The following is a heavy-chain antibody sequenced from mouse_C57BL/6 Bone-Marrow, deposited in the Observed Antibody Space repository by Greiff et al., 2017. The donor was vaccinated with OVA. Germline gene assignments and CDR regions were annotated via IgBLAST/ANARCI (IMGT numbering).Heavy chain of an antibody. V-gene: IGHV14-4*01. CDR2: IDPENGDT. Sequence: VQLKESGAELVRPGASVKLSCTASGFNIKDDYMHWVKQRPEQGLEWIGWIDPENGDTEYASKFQGKATLTADTSSNTAYLQLRSLTSEDTAVYYYTQVCYGNPLAYWGQGTLVTVSA. CDR1: GFNIKDDY. D-gene: IGHD2-1*01. J-gene: IGHJ3*01. CDR3: TQVCYGNPLAY.